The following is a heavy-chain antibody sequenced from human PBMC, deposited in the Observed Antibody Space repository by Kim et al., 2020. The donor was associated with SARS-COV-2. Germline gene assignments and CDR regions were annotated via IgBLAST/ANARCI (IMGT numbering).Heavy chain of an antibody. J-gene: IGHJ6*02. CDR3: ARVRGYRMGYYYYGMDV. CDR1: GGSFSGYY. V-gene: IGHV4-34*01. D-gene: IGHD5-18*01. CDR2: INHSGST. Sequence: SETLSLTCAVYGGSFSGYYWSWIRQPPGKGLEWIGEINHSGSTNYNPSLKSRVTISVDTSKNQFSLKLSSVTAADMAVYYCARVRGYRMGYYYYGMDVWGQGTTVTVSS.